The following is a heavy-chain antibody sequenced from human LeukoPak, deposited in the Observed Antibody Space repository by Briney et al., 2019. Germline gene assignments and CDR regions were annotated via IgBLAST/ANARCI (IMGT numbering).Heavy chain of an antibody. Sequence: GASVKVSCKASGGTFSSYAISWVRQAPGQGLEWMGGIIPIFGAANYAQKFQGRVTITTDESTSTAYMELSSLRSEDTAVYYCASSKGDYYYYMDVWGKGTTVTVSS. D-gene: IGHD2-2*01. CDR2: IIPIFGAA. J-gene: IGHJ6*03. CDR3: ASSKGDYYYYMDV. CDR1: GGTFSSYA. V-gene: IGHV1-69*05.